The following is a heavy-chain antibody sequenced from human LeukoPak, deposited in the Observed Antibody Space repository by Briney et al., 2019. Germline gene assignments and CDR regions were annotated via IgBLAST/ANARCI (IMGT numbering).Heavy chain of an antibody. CDR3: ASHYGSGFDY. D-gene: IGHD3-10*01. V-gene: IGHV4-59*01. CDR1: VGSISSYY. Sequence: PSETLSLTCTVSVGSISSYYWSWIRQPPGKGLEWIGYIYYIGSTNYNPSLKSRVHISIDTSQNQFSLKLSSVTAADTAMYYCASHYGSGFDYWGQGTLVTVSS. J-gene: IGHJ4*02. CDR2: IYYIGST.